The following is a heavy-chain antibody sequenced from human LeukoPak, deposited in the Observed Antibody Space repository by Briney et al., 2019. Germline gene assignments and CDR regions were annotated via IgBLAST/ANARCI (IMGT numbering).Heavy chain of an antibody. J-gene: IGHJ5*02. CDR1: GGTFTSYD. CDR3: AREGTITMVRGVIITGWFDP. Sequence: GASVKVSCKASGGTFTSYDINWVRQATGQGLEWMGWMNPNSGNTGYAQKFQGRVTMTRNTSISTAYMELSSLRSEDTAVYYCAREGTITMVRGVIITGWFDPWGQGTLVTVSS. V-gene: IGHV1-8*01. D-gene: IGHD3-10*01. CDR2: MNPNSGNT.